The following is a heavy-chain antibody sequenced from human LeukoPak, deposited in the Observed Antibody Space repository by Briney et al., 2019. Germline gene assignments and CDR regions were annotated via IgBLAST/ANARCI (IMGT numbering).Heavy chain of an antibody. Sequence: SGPTLVNPTQTLTLTCTFSGFSLSTSGMRVSWIRQPRGKALEWLARIDWDDDKFYSTSLKTRLTISKDTSKNQVVLTMTNMDPVDTATYYCARTLLLYYYDSSGYYNDAFDIWGQGTMVTVSS. CDR3: ARTLLLYYYDSSGYYNDAFDI. D-gene: IGHD3-22*01. V-gene: IGHV2-70*04. J-gene: IGHJ3*02. CDR2: IDWDDDK. CDR1: GFSLSTSGMR.